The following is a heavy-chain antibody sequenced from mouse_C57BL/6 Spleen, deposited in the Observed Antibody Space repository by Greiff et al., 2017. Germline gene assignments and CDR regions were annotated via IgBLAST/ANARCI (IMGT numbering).Heavy chain of an antibody. V-gene: IGHV1-55*01. CDR3: ARSILTNPDWYFDV. Sequence: QVQLQQPGAELVKPGASVKMSCKASGYTFTSYWITWVKQRPGQGLEWIGDIYPGSGSTNYNEKFTSKATLTVDTSSSTAYMQLSSLTSEDSAVYYCARSILTNPDWYFDVWGTGTTVTVSS. CDR2: IYPGSGST. J-gene: IGHJ1*03. CDR1: GYTFTSYW. D-gene: IGHD1-1*01.